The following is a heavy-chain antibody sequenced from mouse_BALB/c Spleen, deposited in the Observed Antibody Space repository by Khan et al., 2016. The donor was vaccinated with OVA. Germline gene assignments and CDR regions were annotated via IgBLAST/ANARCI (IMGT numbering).Heavy chain of an antibody. J-gene: IGHJ3*01. V-gene: IGHV1S81*02. CDR2: INPSNGDT. D-gene: IGHD3-1*01. CDR3: AGSGCGNPFAY. CDR1: GYTFTSFY. Sequence: QVQLQQPGAELVKPGASVKISCKASGYTFTSFYMYWVKQRPGQGLEWIGGINPSNGDTHFPEKFKSKATLTVDKSSTTAYLQFSSLTSEDSAVSYCAGSGCGNPFAYWGQGTLVTVSA.